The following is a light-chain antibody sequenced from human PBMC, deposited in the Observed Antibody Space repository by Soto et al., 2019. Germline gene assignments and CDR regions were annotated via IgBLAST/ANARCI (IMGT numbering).Light chain of an antibody. CDR2: RAS. CDR1: QRIESW. V-gene: IGKV1-5*03. J-gene: IGKJ1*01. Sequence: DLQMTQSPSTLSASVGDSVTITCRASQRIESWLAWYQQKPGKAPKFLIHRASSLKSGVPSRFSGSGSGTEFTLTISSLQPDDFATYYCQHYKSYPWTFGQGTQVEIK. CDR3: QHYKSYPWT.